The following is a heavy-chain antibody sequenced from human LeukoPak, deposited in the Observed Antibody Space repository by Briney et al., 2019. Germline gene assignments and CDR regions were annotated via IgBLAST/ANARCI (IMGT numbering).Heavy chain of an antibody. CDR3: ARGWNYAFRFDY. V-gene: IGHV3-7*01. J-gene: IGHJ4*02. CDR1: GFIFSDYW. CDR2: IRQDGSEK. Sequence: GGSLRLSCAASGFIFSDYWMTWVRQAPGKGLEWVAHIRQDGSEKYYVDSIKGRFTISRDNAKNLVYLQMNSLRAEDTAVYYCARGWNYAFRFDYWGQGTLVTVSS. D-gene: IGHD1-7*01.